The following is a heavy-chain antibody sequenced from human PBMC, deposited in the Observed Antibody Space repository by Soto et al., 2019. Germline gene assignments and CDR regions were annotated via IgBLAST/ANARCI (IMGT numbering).Heavy chain of an antibody. D-gene: IGHD3-10*01. V-gene: IGHV3-74*01. Sequence: EVQLVESGGGLVQPGGSLRLSCEASGFTFSSYWMHWVRQSPGKGLEWVSRIKGDESSTSYADSVKGRFTISRDNARDTLYLQMNSLRAEDTAVYYCARGIRNYYGSDYWGQGTLGTVSS. CDR1: GFTFSSYW. CDR3: ARGIRNYYGSDY. CDR2: IKGDESST. J-gene: IGHJ4*02.